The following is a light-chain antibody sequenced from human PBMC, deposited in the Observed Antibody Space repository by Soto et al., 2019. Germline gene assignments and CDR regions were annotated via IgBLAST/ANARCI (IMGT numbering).Light chain of an antibody. Sequence: EVVVTQSPATLSVSPGERVTLSCRASQSVSTNLAWYQQKPGQAPRHLISGASTRATDIPARFSGSGSGTEFTLTISSLQSEDLAVYYCQQYNNWPLTFVGGTKVEIK. V-gene: IGKV3-15*01. CDR1: QSVSTN. CDR3: QQYNNWPLT. J-gene: IGKJ4*01. CDR2: GAS.